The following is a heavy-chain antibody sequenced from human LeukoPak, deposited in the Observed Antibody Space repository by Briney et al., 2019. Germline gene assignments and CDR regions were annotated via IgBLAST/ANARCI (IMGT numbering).Heavy chain of an antibody. V-gene: IGHV4-61*02. D-gene: IGHD3-10*01. CDR1: CGSMSSDTYD. Sequence: SETLSLTCTVACGSMSSDTYDWGWIRQPAGKGLEWIGRIYATGSTNYNPSLKSRVTISVDTSKHQFSLKLSSVTAPDTAVYYCARDRTSTGWPGYVPGTQYYYYYMDVWGKGTTVTISS. CDR3: ARDRTSTGWPGYVPGTQYYYYYMDV. J-gene: IGHJ6*03. CDR2: IYATGST.